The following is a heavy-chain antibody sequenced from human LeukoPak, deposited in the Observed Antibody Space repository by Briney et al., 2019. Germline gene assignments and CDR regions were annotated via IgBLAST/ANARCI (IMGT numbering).Heavy chain of an antibody. Sequence: GASLKVSCKASGYTFTSYYMHWVRQAPGQGLEWMGIINPSGGSTSYAQKFQGRVTMTRDTSTSTVYMELSGLRSEDTAVYYCARELPAPAPHKYFDYWGQGTLVTVSS. CDR2: INPSGGST. D-gene: IGHD1-14*01. CDR3: ARELPAPAPHKYFDY. J-gene: IGHJ4*02. CDR1: GYTFTSYY. V-gene: IGHV1-46*01.